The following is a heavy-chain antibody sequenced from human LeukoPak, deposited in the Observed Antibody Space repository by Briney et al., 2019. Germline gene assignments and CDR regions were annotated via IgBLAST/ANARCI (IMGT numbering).Heavy chain of an antibody. D-gene: IGHD3-9*01. V-gene: IGHV4-59*12. CDR3: ARADWLGSYYYMDV. CDR2: IYYSGST. Sequence: SETLSLTCTVSGGSMSSYYWSWIRQPPGKGLEWIGYIYYSGSTNYNPSRKSRVTISVDTSKNQFSLKLTSVTAADTAVYYCARADWLGSYYYMDVWGKGTTVTVSS. J-gene: IGHJ6*03. CDR1: GGSMSSYY.